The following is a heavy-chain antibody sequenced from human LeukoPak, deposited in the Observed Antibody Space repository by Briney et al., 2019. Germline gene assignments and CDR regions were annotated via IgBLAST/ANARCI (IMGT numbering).Heavy chain of an antibody. CDR2: INPKSGDS. CDR1: GYTFIDDY. D-gene: IGHD2-21*02. Sequence: ASVTVSCKASGYTFIDDYIYWLRQAPGQGPEYMGWINPKSGDSRFVEKFQGRVTLTRDTSIRTTYLELKRLRCDDTAVYYCATDVETGSWGQGTLVTASS. V-gene: IGHV1-2*02. CDR3: ATDVETGS. J-gene: IGHJ5*02.